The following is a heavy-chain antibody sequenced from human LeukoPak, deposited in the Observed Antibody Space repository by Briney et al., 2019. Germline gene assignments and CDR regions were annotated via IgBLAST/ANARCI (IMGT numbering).Heavy chain of an antibody. CDR2: IYTSGST. D-gene: IGHD2-21*01. CDR3: ARGDYYYYYMDV. V-gene: IGHV4-61*02. CDR1: GGSISSGSYY. Sequence: SETLSLTCNVSGGSISSGSYYWSWIRQPAGQGLEWIGRIYTSGSTNYDPSLESRVTMSVDTSKNHFSLKLTSVTAADTAVYFCARGDYYYYYMDVWGKGTTVTVSS. J-gene: IGHJ6*03.